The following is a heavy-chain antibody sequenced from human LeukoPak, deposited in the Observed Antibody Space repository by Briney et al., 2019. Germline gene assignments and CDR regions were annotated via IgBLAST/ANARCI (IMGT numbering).Heavy chain of an antibody. CDR3: AKINNDDDY. Sequence: KPGGSLRLSCAASGFTFTTSGIHWVRQAPGKGLEWVAAISPDGKIEYYTDSVKGRFTVSRDNSKNMIYLQMNSLRGEDSAVYFCAKINNDDDYWGQGALVTVSS. CDR2: ISPDGKIE. D-gene: IGHD1/OR15-1a*01. V-gene: IGHV3-30*18. J-gene: IGHJ4*02. CDR1: GFTFTTSG.